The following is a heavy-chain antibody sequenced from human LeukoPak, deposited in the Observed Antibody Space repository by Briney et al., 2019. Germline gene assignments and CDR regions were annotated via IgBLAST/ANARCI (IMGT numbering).Heavy chain of an antibody. CDR3: ARDNYDFWSGRKLNWFDP. Sequence: ASVKVSCKASGYTFTSYGISWVRQAPGQGLEWMGWISAYNGNTNYAQKLQGRVTMTTDTSTSTAYMELRSLRSEDTAVYYCARDNYDFWSGRKLNWFDPWGQGTLVTVSS. CDR1: GYTFTSYG. D-gene: IGHD3-3*01. V-gene: IGHV1-18*01. CDR2: ISAYNGNT. J-gene: IGHJ5*02.